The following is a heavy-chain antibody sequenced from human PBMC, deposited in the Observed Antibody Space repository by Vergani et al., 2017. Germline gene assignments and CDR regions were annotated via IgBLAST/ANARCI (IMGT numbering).Heavy chain of an antibody. CDR1: GGTFSSYA. CDR2: IIPIFGTA. Sequence: QVQLVQSGAEVKKPGASVKVSCKASGGTFSSYAISWVRQAPGQGLEWMGGIIPIFGTANYAHKFQGRVTITADESTSTAYMELSSLRSEDTAVYYCARDSGYYDSSGYNYPFDYWGQGTLVTVSS. D-gene: IGHD3-22*01. J-gene: IGHJ4*02. V-gene: IGHV1-69*13. CDR3: ARDSGYYDSSGYNYPFDY.